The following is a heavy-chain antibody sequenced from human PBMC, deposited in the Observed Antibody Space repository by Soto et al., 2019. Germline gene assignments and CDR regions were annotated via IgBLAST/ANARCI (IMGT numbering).Heavy chain of an antibody. Sequence: SQTLSLTCAISGDGVSSNSAAWNWIRQSPSRGLEWLGRTYYRSKWYNDYAVSVKSRITINPDTSKNQFSLQLNSVTPEDTAVYYCAREWVVVVPAAIGGMDVWGQGTTVTVSS. CDR1: GDGVSSNSAA. V-gene: IGHV6-1*01. CDR2: TYYRSKWYN. J-gene: IGHJ6*02. CDR3: AREWVVVVPAAIGGMDV. D-gene: IGHD2-2*01.